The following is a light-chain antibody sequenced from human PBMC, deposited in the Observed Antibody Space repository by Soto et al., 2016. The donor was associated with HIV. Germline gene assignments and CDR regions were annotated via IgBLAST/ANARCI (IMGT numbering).Light chain of an antibody. J-gene: IGKJ5*01. CDR3: MQALXTRVT. CDR2: LGS. V-gene: IGKV2-28*01. CDR1: QSLLHSNGYTY. Sequence: DIVMTQSPLSLPVTPGEPASISCRSSQSLLHSNGYTYLDWYLQKPGQSPQLLIYLGSNRASGVPDRFSGSGSGTDFTLRISRVEAEDVGVYYCMQALXTRVTFGQGTRLEIK.